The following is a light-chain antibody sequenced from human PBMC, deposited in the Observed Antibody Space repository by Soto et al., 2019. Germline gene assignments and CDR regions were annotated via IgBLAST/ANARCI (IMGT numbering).Light chain of an antibody. CDR2: YNN. V-gene: IGLV1-47*02. J-gene: IGLJ1*01. CDR3: AAWDASLSACV. Sequence: QAVVTQPPSASGTAGQVVTISCSGGDSNIGSNSVYWYHHLPRMAPKLLIYYNNQRPSGVPDRFSGSRSGTSASLAIVGLRSEDEAVYYCAAWDASLSACVFGNGTQLTVL. CDR1: DSNIGSNS.